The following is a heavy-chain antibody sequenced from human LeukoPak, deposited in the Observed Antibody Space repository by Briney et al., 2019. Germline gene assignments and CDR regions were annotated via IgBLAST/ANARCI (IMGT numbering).Heavy chain of an antibody. D-gene: IGHD6-13*01. Sequence: SGPALVKPTQTLTPTCTFSGFSLSTSGMCVSWIRQPPGKALEWLALIDWDDDKYYSTSLKTRLTISKDTSKNQVVLTMTNMDPVDTATYYCARIRAAAGYYYYGMDVWGKGTTVTVSS. CDR2: IDWDDDK. V-gene: IGHV2-70*01. CDR1: GFSLSTSGMC. J-gene: IGHJ6*04. CDR3: ARIRAAAGYYYYGMDV.